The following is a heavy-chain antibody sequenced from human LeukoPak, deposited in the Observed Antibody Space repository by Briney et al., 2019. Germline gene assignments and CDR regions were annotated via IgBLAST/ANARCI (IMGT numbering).Heavy chain of an antibody. D-gene: IGHD1-26*01. CDR3: ARVQLGVGADG. J-gene: IGHJ4*02. CDR2: INSDGSFT. CDR1: GFTFSSYW. Sequence: RGSRRLSCAPPGFTFSSYWMHWVRQAPGKGLVWVSRINSDGSFTTYADSVKGRFTISRDNAKNMLYLQMNSLRAEDTAVYYCARVQLGVGADGWGQGTLVTVSS. V-gene: IGHV3-74*01.